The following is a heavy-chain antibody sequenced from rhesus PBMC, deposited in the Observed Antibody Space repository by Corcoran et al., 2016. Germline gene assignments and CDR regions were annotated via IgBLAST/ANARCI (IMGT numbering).Heavy chain of an antibody. CDR2: ISNGGGST. CDR3: AKVAGWQWADY. V-gene: IGHV3S5*01. J-gene: IGHJ4*01. D-gene: IGHD5-24*01. Sequence: EVQLVESGGGLVQPGGSLRLSCAASGFTFSSYGMSWVRQAPGKGLEWVSYISNGGGSTYYADSVKGRFTICRDNSKNTLSLQMNSLGAEDTAVYYCAKVAGWQWADYWGQGVLVTVSS. CDR1: GFTFSSYG.